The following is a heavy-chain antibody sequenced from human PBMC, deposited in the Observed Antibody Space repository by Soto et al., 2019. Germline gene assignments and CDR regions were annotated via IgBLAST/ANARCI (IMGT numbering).Heavy chain of an antibody. Sequence: ASVKVSCKASGYTFTSYGISWVRQAPGQGLEWMGWISAYNGNTNYAQKLQGRVTMTTDTSTSTAYMELRSLRSDDTAVYYCARTFTIIGVVVNWFDPWGQGTLVTVSS. CDR3: ARTFTIIGVVVNWFDP. D-gene: IGHD3-3*01. J-gene: IGHJ5*02. CDR1: GYTFTSYG. V-gene: IGHV1-18*01. CDR2: ISAYNGNT.